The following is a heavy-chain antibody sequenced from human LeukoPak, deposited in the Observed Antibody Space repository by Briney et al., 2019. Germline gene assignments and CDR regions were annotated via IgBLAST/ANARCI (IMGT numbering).Heavy chain of an antibody. J-gene: IGHJ4*01. Sequence: GGSLRLSCSASGFSFSPYAINWAGRAPGRGPEWVSAVTASGSTAYYADSVKARFTTSRDNSKNTFFLHMDNLRAEDTATYYCAKSAYGYYFDHWGHGALVTVSS. CDR1: GFSFSPYA. D-gene: IGHD3-10*01. V-gene: IGHV3-23*01. CDR3: AKSAYGYYFDH. CDR2: VTASGSTA.